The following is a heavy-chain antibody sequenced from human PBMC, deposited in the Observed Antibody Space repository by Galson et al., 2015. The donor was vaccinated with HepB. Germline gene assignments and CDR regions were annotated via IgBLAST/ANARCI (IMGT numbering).Heavy chain of an antibody. Sequence: SLRLSCAASGFTFSSYGMHWVRQAPGKGLEWVAVIWYDGSNKYYADSVKGRFTISRDNSKNTLYLQMNSLRAEDTAVYYCARDTPYMIVAENFDYWGQGTLVTVSS. J-gene: IGHJ4*02. CDR3: ARDTPYMIVAENFDY. CDR2: IWYDGSNK. V-gene: IGHV3-33*01. CDR1: GFTFSSYG. D-gene: IGHD3-22*01.